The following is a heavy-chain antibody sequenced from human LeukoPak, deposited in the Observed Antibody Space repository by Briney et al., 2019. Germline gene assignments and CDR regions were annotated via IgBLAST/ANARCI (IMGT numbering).Heavy chain of an antibody. J-gene: IGHJ6*04. Sequence: SETLPLTCTVSGGSISSYYWSWIRQPPGKGLEWIGEINHSGSTNYNPSLKSRVTISVDTSKNQFSLKLSSVTAADTAVYYCARGLRYPSRMDVWGKGTTVTVSS. V-gene: IGHV4-34*01. CDR1: GGSISSYY. CDR2: INHSGST. CDR3: ARGLRYPSRMDV. D-gene: IGHD3-9*01.